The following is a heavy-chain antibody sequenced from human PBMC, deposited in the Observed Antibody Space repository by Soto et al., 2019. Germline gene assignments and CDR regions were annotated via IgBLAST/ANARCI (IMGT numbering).Heavy chain of an antibody. Sequence: PVGSLRLSCAASGFTFSSYGMHWVRQAPGKGLEWVAVIWYDGSNKYYADSVKGRFTISRDNSKNTLYLQMNSLRAEDTAVYYCAREDWNDPYYYGMDVWGQGTTVTVSS. J-gene: IGHJ6*02. V-gene: IGHV3-33*01. CDR2: IWYDGSNK. CDR1: GFTFSSYG. D-gene: IGHD1-1*01. CDR3: AREDWNDPYYYGMDV.